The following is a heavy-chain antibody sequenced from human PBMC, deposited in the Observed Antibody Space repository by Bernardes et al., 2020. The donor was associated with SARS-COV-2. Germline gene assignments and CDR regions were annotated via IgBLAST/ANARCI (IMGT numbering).Heavy chain of an antibody. CDR3: ARVGTEVNILDY. CDR2: SYSGDRT. CDR1: GFTVSSNS. V-gene: IGHV3-66*01. Sequence: GRSLRLSCAASGFTVSSNSMSWVRQAPGKGLEWVSISYSGDRTYYADSVKGRFTISRDNSKNTLYLQVNSLRAEDTAVYYCARVGTEVNILDYWGQGTLVTVSS. J-gene: IGHJ4*02. D-gene: IGHD1-26*01.